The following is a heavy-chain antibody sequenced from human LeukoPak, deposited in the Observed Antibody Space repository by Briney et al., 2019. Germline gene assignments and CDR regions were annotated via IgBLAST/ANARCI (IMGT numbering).Heavy chain of an antibody. V-gene: IGHV4-30-2*01. CDR1: GGSISSGGYY. CDR2: IYHSGST. Sequence: PSETLSLTCTVSGGSISSGGYYWSWIRQPPGKGLEWIGYIYHSGSTYYNPSLKSRVTISVDRSKNQFSLKLSSVTAADTAVYYCARSRPPYDYWGQGTLVTVSS. CDR3: ARSRPPYDY. J-gene: IGHJ4*02.